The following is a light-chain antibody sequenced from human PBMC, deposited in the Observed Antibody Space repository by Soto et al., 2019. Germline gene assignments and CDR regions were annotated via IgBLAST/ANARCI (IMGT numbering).Light chain of an antibody. CDR3: QQRSNWPIT. V-gene: IGKV3-11*01. CDR1: QSVNSY. Sequence: EIVLTQSPATLSLSRWERGTLSCTASQSVNSYLAWYQQKPGQAPRLLIYDASNRATDIPARFRGSGSGTDFTLTISSLEPEDSAVYYCQQRSNWPITFGQGTRLEIK. CDR2: DAS. J-gene: IGKJ5*01.